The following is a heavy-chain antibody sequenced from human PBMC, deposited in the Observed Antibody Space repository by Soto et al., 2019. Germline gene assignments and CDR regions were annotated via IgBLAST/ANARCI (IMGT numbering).Heavy chain of an antibody. J-gene: IGHJ4*02. CDR1: GGSISSYY. CDR3: ARRYGGNFDY. CDR2: VYYSGSS. V-gene: IGHV4-59*01. Sequence: QVQLQESGPGLVKPSETLSLTCTVSGGSISSYYWSWIRQPPGKGLGWIGYVYYSGSSNYNPSLNRRVTISVDTYKNQFSLKLSSVTAADTAVYYCARRYGGNFDYWGQGTLVTVSS. D-gene: IGHD3-16*01.